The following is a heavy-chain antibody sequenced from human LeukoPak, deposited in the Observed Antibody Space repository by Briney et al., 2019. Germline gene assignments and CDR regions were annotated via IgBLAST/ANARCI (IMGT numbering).Heavy chain of an antibody. CDR2: ISSSSSYI. J-gene: IGHJ4*02. V-gene: IGHV3-21*01. CDR3: ARADSSSCSDY. Sequence: PVGSLRLSCAASGFTFSSYSMNWVRQAPGKGLEWVSSISSSSSYIYYAGSVKGRFTISRDNAKNSLYLQMNSLRAEDTAVYYCARADSSSCSDYWGQGTLVTVSS. D-gene: IGHD6-13*01. CDR1: GFTFSSYS.